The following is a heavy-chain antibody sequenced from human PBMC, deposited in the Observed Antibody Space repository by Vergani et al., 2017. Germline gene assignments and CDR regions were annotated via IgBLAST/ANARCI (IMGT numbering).Heavy chain of an antibody. CDR2: IYYSGST. J-gene: IGHJ4*02. Sequence: QVQLQESGPGLVKPSETLSLTCTVSGGSISSYYWSWIRQPPGKGLEWIGDIYYSGSTNYTPSLKSRVTISVDTSKNQFSLKLSSVTAADTAVYYCARARYYCSSTSCSGGGFDYWGQGTLVTVSS. V-gene: IGHV4-59*01. CDR1: GGSISSYY. CDR3: ARARYYCSSTSCSGGGFDY. D-gene: IGHD2-2*01.